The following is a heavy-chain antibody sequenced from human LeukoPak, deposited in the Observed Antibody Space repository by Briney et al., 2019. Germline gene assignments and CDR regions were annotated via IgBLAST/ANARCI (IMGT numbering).Heavy chain of an antibody. V-gene: IGHV4-4*07. CDR2: IHSSGST. D-gene: IGHD6-19*01. J-gene: IGHJ4*02. CDR3: AGRDTSSGWSFDS. Sequence: SETLSLTCTVSGGSIGNYHWSWIRQPAGKGLEWIGQIHSSGSTNYNPPLKSRVSMSIDTTEDQVSLTIRSVTVADTALYYCAGRDTSSGWSFDSWGQGTLVTVAS. CDR1: GGSIGNYH.